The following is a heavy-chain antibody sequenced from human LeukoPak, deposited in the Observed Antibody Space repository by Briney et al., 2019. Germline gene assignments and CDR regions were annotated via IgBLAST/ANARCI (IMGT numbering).Heavy chain of an antibody. D-gene: IGHD2-8*01. V-gene: IGHV3-23*01. Sequence: AGGSLRLSCAASGFTFSNYAMTWVRQAPGKGVEWVSTIGGGPVYYADSVKGRFTISRDDSKSTLFLQMKSLRAEDTAIYYCAKDSYSHNGIFDAFDLWGQGTMVTVSS. CDR1: GFTFSNYA. J-gene: IGHJ3*01. CDR3: AKDSYSHNGIFDAFDL. CDR2: IGGGPV.